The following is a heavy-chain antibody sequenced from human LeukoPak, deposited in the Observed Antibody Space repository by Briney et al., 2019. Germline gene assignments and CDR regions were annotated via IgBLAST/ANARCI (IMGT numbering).Heavy chain of an antibody. CDR3: ARDNVDTAMVTTDY. CDR2: ISSSSSYI. D-gene: IGHD5-18*01. J-gene: IGHJ4*02. CDR1: GFTFSSYS. V-gene: IGHV3-21*01. Sequence: GGSLRLSCAASGFTFSSYSMNWVRQAPGKGPEWVSSISSSSSYIYYADSVKGRFTISRDNAKNSLYLQMNSLRAEDTAVYYCARDNVDTAMVTTDYWGQGTLVTVSS.